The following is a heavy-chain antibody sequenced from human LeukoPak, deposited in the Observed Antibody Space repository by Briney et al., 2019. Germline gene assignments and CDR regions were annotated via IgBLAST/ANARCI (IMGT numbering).Heavy chain of an antibody. CDR3: ARALPTIFGVAGTRRRYFDL. CDR1: GGSVSSGSYY. V-gene: IGHV4-61*01. J-gene: IGHJ2*01. D-gene: IGHD3-3*01. Sequence: SETLSLTCTVSGGSVSSGSYYWNWIRQPPGKGLEWIGYIYYSGSTNYNPSLKSRVTISVDTSKDQFSLKLSSVTAADTAVYYCARALPTIFGVAGTRRRYFDLWGRGTLVTVSS. CDR2: IYYSGST.